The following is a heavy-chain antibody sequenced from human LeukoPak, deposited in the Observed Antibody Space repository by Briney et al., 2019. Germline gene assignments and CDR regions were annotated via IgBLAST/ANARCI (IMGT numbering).Heavy chain of an antibody. Sequence: GGSLRLSCAASGFSFSNYAMHWVRQAPGKGLEYVAAISSNGGSTYYANSVKGRFTISRDNSKNTLYLQMGSLKAEDMAVYYCARERDRGRTSPYFDSWGQGTLVPVSS. V-gene: IGHV3-64*01. CDR2: ISSNGGST. D-gene: IGHD3-16*01. J-gene: IGHJ4*02. CDR1: GFSFSNYA. CDR3: ARERDRGRTSPYFDS.